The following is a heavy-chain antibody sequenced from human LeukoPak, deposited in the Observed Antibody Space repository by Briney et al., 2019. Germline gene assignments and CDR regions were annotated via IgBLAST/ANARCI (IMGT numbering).Heavy chain of an antibody. CDR2: ISGSGGST. CDR3: AKVALKYCSSTSCLYYFDY. D-gene: IGHD2-2*01. Sequence: GGSLRLSCAASGFTFSSYAMSWVRQVPGKGLEWVSAISGSGGSTYYADSVKGRFTISRDNSKNTLYLQMNSLRAEDTAVYYCAKVALKYCSSTSCLYYFDYWGQGTLVTVSS. J-gene: IGHJ4*02. CDR1: GFTFSSYA. V-gene: IGHV3-23*01.